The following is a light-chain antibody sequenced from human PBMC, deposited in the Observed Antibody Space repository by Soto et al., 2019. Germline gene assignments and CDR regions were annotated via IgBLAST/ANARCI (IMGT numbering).Light chain of an antibody. CDR2: VAS. CDR1: QSIGRF. J-gene: IGKJ4*01. V-gene: IGKV1-39*01. CDR3: QQSFTTPLT. Sequence: DIQMTQSPSSLSASVGDRVTITCRASQSIGRFLNWYQQKPGKAPNVLINVASTLRSGVPSRFSGSGSGTDFNLTINSLQPEDFATYFCQQSFTTPLTFVGGTKVDIK.